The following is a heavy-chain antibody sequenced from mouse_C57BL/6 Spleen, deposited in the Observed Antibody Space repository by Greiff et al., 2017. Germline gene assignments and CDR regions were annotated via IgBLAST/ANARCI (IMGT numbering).Heavy chain of an antibody. V-gene: IGHV1-80*01. CDR1: GYAFSSYW. J-gene: IGHJ2*01. D-gene: IGHD4-1*02. Sequence: VVEPGASVKISCKASGYAFSSYWMNWVKQRPGKGLEWIGQIYPGVGDTNYNGKFKGKATLTADKSSSTAYMQLSSLTYEDAAVYFCARPQLGPIDYWGQGTTRTVSS. CDR2: IYPGVGDT. CDR3: ARPQLGPIDY.